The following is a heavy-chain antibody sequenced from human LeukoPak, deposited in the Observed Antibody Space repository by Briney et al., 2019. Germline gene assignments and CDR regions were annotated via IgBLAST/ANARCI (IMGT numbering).Heavy chain of an antibody. CDR2: MSSDGINT. J-gene: IGHJ4*02. CDR1: GFTFRTSG. CDR3: AKDHAGSGRAFEY. V-gene: IGHV3-30*04. D-gene: IGHD3-10*01. Sequence: GGSLRLSCATSGFTFRTSGVHWVRQAPGKGLEWVALMSSDGINTYYADSVKGRFTVSRDSSKDILYLQMKSLRADDTAIYYCAKDHAGSGRAFEYWGQGTLVTVSS.